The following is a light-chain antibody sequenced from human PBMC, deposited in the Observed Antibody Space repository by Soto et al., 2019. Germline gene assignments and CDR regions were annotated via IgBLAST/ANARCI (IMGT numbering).Light chain of an antibody. J-gene: IGKJ4*01. CDR2: DAA. V-gene: IGKV3-11*01. Sequence: EIFLTQSPDTLSLSPGERATLSCRASQSVSGYLGWYQQKPGQAPRLLIYDAANRAYGVPARFPGSGSGTNFTLTIASLEPEDFAVYYCQQRSNWPYLTFGSGTRV. CDR1: QSVSGY. CDR3: QQRSNWPYLT.